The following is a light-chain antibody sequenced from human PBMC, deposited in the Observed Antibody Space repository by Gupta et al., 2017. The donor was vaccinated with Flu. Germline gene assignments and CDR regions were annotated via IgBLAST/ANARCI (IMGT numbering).Light chain of an antibody. Sequence: DIQLTQSPSTLSASVGDRVTITCRASQTIDSWLAWYQKKPGRAPKSLIYKASSLETGVPSRFSGSGSGTEFSLTISSLQPDDFATSYCQQYRSSPWTFGQGTKVEIK. V-gene: IGKV1-5*03. CDR3: QQYRSSPWT. CDR2: KAS. CDR1: QTIDSW. J-gene: IGKJ1*01.